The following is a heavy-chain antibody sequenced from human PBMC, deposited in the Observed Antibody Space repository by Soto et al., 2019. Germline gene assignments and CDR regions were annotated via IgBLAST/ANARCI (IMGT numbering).Heavy chain of an antibody. V-gene: IGHV4-31*03. D-gene: IGHD5-12*01. CDR3: ARDKVRDGYPDG. CDR2: IYYSGST. CDR1: GGSISSVGYY. J-gene: IGHJ4*02. Sequence: QVQLQESGPGLVKPSQTLSLTCTVSGGSISSVGYYWSWIRQHPGKGLEWIGYIYYSGSTYYNPSRKSRLTLSVDTYKNQFSLKLSSVTAADTAVYYCARDKVRDGYPDGWGQGTLVTVSS.